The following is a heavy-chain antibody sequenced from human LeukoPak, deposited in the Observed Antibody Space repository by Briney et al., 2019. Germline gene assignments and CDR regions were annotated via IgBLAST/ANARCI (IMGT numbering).Heavy chain of an antibody. J-gene: IGHJ6*03. CDR2: TYYRSKWYN. V-gene: IGHV6-1*01. CDR3: ARVLVEQGRNYYYYYYMDV. CDR1: GDSVSSNSAA. D-gene: IGHD1/OR15-1a*01. Sequence: SQTLSLTCAISGDSVSSNSAAWNWIRQSPSRGLEWLGRTYYRSKWYNDYAVSVKSRITINPDTSKNQFSLQLNSVTPEDTAVYYCARVLVEQGRNYYYYYYMDVWGKGTTVTVSS.